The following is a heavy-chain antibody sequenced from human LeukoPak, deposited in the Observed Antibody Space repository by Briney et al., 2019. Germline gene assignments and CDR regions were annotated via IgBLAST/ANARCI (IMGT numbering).Heavy chain of an antibody. Sequence: SETLSLTCAVYGGSFSGYYWSWIRQPPGKGLEWIGEINHSGSTNSNPSLKSRVTISVDTSKNQFSLKLSSVTAADTAVYYCARRGYYGSGSYALDYWGQGTLVTVSS. V-gene: IGHV4-34*01. J-gene: IGHJ4*02. CDR3: ARRGYYGSGSYALDY. CDR1: GGSFSGYY. CDR2: INHSGST. D-gene: IGHD3-10*01.